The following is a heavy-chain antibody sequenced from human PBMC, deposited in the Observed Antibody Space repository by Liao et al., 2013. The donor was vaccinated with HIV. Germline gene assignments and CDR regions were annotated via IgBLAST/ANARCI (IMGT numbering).Heavy chain of an antibody. CDR3: ARAIAADGYFYSYMDV. CDR2: IHYSGTT. CDR1: GDSISRSKDL. Sequence: QLHLQESGPGLVKPSETLSLTCTVSGDSISRSKDLWAWIRQPPGERLEWIGRIHYSGTTYYHPSLKSRATISVDTSKNQFSLKLSSVTAADTAVYYCARAIAADGYFYSYMDVWGKGTTVTVSS. V-gene: IGHV4-39*07. D-gene: IGHD6-13*01. J-gene: IGHJ6*03.